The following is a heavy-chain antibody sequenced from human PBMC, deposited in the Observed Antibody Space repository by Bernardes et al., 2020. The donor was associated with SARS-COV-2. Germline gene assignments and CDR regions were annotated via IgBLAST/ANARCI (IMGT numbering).Heavy chain of an antibody. CDR2: INPNSGGT. J-gene: IGHJ4*02. V-gene: IGHV1-2*02. D-gene: IGHD3-22*01. CDR3: ARDRARGVEITYYFGH. Sequence: ASVKVSCKASGYTFNGYYIHWVRQAPGQGLEWMGWINPNSGGTDYSQKFQGRVTMTRDTSITTAYMELSRLRFDDTAVYYCARDRARGVEITYYFGHWGQGTLGTVSS. CDR1: GYTFNGYY.